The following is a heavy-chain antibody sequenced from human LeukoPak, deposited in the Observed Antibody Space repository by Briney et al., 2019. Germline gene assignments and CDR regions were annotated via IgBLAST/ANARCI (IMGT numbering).Heavy chain of an antibody. J-gene: IGHJ1*01. D-gene: IGHD2-2*02. CDR2: ISGSGGST. V-gene: IGHV3-23*01. CDR3: AKGGYCSSTSCYTEYFQH. CDR1: GFTFSSYA. Sequence: GGSLRLSCAASGFTFSSYAMSWVRQAPGKWLEWVSAISGSGGSTYYADSVKGRFTISRDNSKNTLYLQMNTLRAEDTAVYYCAKGGYCSSTSCYTEYFQHWGQGTLVTVSS.